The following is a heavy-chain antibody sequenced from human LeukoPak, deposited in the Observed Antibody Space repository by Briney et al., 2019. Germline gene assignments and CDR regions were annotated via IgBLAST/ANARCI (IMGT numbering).Heavy chain of an antibody. D-gene: IGHD3-10*01. CDR2: ISYDGSNK. V-gene: IGHV3-30*18. CDR1: GFTFSSYG. CDR3: AKDSPMVRGGFFDY. J-gene: IGHJ4*02. Sequence: GSLRLSCAASGFTFSSYGMHWVRQAPGKGLEWVAVISYDGSNKYYADSVKGRFTISRDNSKNTLYLQMNSLRAEDTAVYYCAKDSPMVRGGFFDYWGQGTLVTVSS.